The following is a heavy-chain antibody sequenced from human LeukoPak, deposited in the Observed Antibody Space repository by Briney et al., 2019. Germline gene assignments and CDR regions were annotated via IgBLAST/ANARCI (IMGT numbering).Heavy chain of an antibody. J-gene: IGHJ5*02. D-gene: IGHD3-10*01. CDR2: INHSGST. CDR1: GGSFSGYY. Sequence: SETLSLTCAAYGGSFSGYYWSWIRQPPGKGLEWIGEINHSGSTNYYPSLKSRVTISVDTSKNQFSLKLSIVTAEDTDVYYCARGGILLWFGDGRGWFDPWGQGTLVTVSS. V-gene: IGHV4-34*01. CDR3: ARGGILLWFGDGRGWFDP.